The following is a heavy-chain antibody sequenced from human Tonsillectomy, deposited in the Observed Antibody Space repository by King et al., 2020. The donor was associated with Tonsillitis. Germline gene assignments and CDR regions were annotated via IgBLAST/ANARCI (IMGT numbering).Heavy chain of an antibody. CDR1: GVSISRYY. D-gene: IGHD5-24*01. Sequence: VQLQESGPGLVKPSETLSLTCAVSGVSISRYYWSWVRQPPGKVLEWIGYVYNTGSTIYNPSLKSRVTMSLDRSKNQFSLRLSSVTAADTAVYYCARLGRDGPKSWFDSWGQGILFTVSS. CDR3: ARLGRDGPKSWFDS. V-gene: IGHV4-59*08. CDR2: VYNTGST. J-gene: IGHJ5*01.